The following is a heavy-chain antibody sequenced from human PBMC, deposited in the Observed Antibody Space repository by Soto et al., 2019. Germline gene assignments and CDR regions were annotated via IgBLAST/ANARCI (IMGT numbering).Heavy chain of an antibody. CDR1: GFTFSVYA. CDR2: ISGSGGST. CDR3: AKALYGGHAY. V-gene: IGHV3-23*01. Sequence: EVQLLESGGGLVQPGGSLRLSCAASGFTFSVYAMSWVRQAPGKGLECVSGISGSGGSTSYADSVKGRFTISRDNSKTTRSLHMNSMRAEETAVYYCAKALYGGHAYWGPGTLVTVYS. J-gene: IGHJ4*02. D-gene: IGHD4-17*01.